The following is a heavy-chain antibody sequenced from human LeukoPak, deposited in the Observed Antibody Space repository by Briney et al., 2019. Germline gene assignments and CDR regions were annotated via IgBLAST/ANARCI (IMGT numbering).Heavy chain of an antibody. CDR3: ARDTGNFAPDF. CDR2: IYSSGST. Sequence: SETLSLTCTVSGASISSYYWNWLRQSAGKGLEWIGRIYSSGSTNYSPSLKSRVTMSVDTSKNQFSLKLTSLTAADTAVYFCARDTGNFAPDFWGQGTLVTVSS. V-gene: IGHV4-4*07. CDR1: GASISSYY. D-gene: IGHD2/OR15-2a*01. J-gene: IGHJ4*02.